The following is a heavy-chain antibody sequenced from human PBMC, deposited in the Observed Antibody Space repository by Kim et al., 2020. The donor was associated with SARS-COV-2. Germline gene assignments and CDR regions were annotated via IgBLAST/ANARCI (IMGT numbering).Heavy chain of an antibody. CDR3: AKPPYNWDPELGQSNGDGMDV. D-gene: IGHD1-20*01. Sequence: GGSLRLSCAASGFTFSSYAMSWVRQAPGKGLEWVSAISGSGGSTYYADSVKGRFTISRDNSKNTLYLQMNSLRAEDTAVYYCAKPPYNWDPELGQSNGDGMDVWGQGTTVTVSS. CDR2: ISGSGGST. J-gene: IGHJ6*02. CDR1: GFTFSSYA. V-gene: IGHV3-23*01.